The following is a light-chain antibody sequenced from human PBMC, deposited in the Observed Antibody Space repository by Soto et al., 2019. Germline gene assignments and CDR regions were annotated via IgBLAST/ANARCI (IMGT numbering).Light chain of an antibody. CDR2: GNR. Sequence: QSALTQPPSVSGAPGQRVTISCTGSSSNIGAGYDVHWYQQLPGAAPKLLIYGNRNRPSGVPDRFSGSKSGTSASLAITGLQAEHEADYYCQSYDSSLRGSKVFGTGTKVTVL. CDR1: SSNIGAGYD. V-gene: IGLV1-40*01. CDR3: QSYDSSLRGSKV. J-gene: IGLJ1*01.